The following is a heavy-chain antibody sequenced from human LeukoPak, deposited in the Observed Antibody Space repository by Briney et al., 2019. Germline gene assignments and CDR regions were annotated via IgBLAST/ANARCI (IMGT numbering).Heavy chain of an antibody. CDR1: GDSNNFYY. CDR2: VYFRGTTDYDPSLNT. J-gene: IGHJ2*01. CDR3: VRSTNWYLDL. Sequence: SETLSLTCNVSGDSNNFYYWSWVRQPPGKRLEWIGYVYFRGTTDYDPSLNTDYNPSLRSRPTISLDMPKKHLSLTLRSVTAADTAVYYCVRSTNWYLDLWGRGTLVTVSS. V-gene: IGHV4-59*01.